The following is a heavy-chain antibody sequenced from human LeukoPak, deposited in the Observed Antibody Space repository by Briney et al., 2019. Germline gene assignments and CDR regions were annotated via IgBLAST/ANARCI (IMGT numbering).Heavy chain of an antibody. CDR1: GFTVSSNY. CDR2: ISGSGGST. D-gene: IGHD2-21*02. Sequence: GGSLRLSCAASGFTVSSNYMSWVRQAPGKGLEWVSAISGSGGSTYYADSVKGRFTISRDNSKNTLYLQMNSLRAEDTAVYYCARDADIVVVTASGSDYWGQGTLVTVSS. CDR3: ARDADIVVVTASGSDY. V-gene: IGHV3-23*01. J-gene: IGHJ4*02.